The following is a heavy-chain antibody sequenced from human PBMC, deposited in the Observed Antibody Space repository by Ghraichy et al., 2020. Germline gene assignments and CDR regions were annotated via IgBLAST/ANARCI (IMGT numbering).Heavy chain of an antibody. V-gene: IGHV3-23*01. D-gene: IGHD2-15*01. Sequence: GVSLNISCAASGFTFSSYAMSWVRQAPGKGLEWVSTIGASGGSTYYADSVEGRFTISRDNSKNTLHLHMNSLRAEDTAVYYCAKDRCSGGSCRPLDSWGQGTLVTVSS. CDR1: GFTFSSYA. CDR2: IGASGGST. CDR3: AKDRCSGGSCRPLDS. J-gene: IGHJ4*02.